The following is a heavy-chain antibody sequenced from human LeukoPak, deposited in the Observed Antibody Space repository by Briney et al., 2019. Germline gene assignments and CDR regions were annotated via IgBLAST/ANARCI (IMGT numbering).Heavy chain of an antibody. CDR3: ARFRAGVGEPYGDY. D-gene: IGHD3-10*01. V-gene: IGHV1-69*06. CDR2: IIPIFGTA. CDR1: GGTFSSYA. Sequence: ASVKVSCKAPGGTFSSYAISWVRQAPGQGLEWMGGIIPIFGTANYAQKFQGRVTITADKSTSTAYMELSSLRSEDTAVYYCARFRAGVGEPYGDYWGQGTLVTVSS. J-gene: IGHJ4*02.